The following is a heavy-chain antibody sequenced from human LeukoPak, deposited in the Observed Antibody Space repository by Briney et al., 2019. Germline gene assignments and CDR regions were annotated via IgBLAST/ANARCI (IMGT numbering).Heavy chain of an antibody. CDR1: GYTFTSYG. D-gene: IGHD3-10*01. V-gene: IGHV1-18*01. CDR3: ARVFLGVTMVRGVIGLYFDY. J-gene: IGHJ4*02. CDR2: ISAYNGNT. Sequence: ASVKVSCKASGYTFTSYGISWVRQAPGQGLEWMGWISAYNGNTNYAQKLQGRVTMTTDTSTSTAYMELRSLRSDDTAVYYCARVFLGVTMVRGVIGLYFDYWGQGTVVTVSS.